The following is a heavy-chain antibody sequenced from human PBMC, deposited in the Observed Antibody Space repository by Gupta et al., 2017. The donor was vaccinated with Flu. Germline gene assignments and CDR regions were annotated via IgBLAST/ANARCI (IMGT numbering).Heavy chain of an antibody. Sequence: QVRLQESGTGLVKPFQTLSLTCTVSGDSITSGDYYWYWGRQPAGKGLEWIGRIYASGATYYNAALNGRVTMSIQTSKNQLPLKLISMTAADTAVYYCARIRSGGNWFDSWGQGTLVTVSS. CDR3: ARIRSGGNWFDS. V-gene: IGHV4-61*02. J-gene: IGHJ5*01. CDR1: GDSITSGDYY. CDR2: IYASGAT. D-gene: IGHD2-15*01.